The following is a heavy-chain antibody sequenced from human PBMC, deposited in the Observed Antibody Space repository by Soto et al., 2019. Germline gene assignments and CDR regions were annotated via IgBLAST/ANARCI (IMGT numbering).Heavy chain of an antibody. CDR3: AAWDISNI. CDR2: INLEGNAK. D-gene: IGHD2-15*01. Sequence: PGGSLRLSCSGFGFSINTYWMNWIRQTPGKGLEWVANINLEGNAKTYVDPVKGRFIVSRDNTRNSLDLQMNSLRVEDSAVYFCAAWDISNIWGQGILVAVSS. V-gene: IGHV3-7*01. J-gene: IGHJ4*02. CDR1: GFSINTYW.